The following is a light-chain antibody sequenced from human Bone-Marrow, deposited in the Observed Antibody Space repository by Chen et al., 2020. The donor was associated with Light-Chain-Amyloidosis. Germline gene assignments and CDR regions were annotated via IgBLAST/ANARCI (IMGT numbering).Light chain of an antibody. CDR2: AVS. Sequence: QSALTQPATVSGSPGQSLTISCTGTSGDVGTYNYVSWYQQHPGKAPKVMIYAVSNRPSGVSNRFSGSKSGNTASLTISGLQAEDEADYYCSSFTSSSSYVFGPGTKVTVL. CDR1: SGDVGTYNY. J-gene: IGLJ1*01. CDR3: SSFTSSSSYV. V-gene: IGLV2-14*01.